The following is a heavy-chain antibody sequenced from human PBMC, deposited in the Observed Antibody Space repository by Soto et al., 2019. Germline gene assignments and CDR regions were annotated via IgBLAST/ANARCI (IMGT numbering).Heavy chain of an antibody. V-gene: IGHV3-21*01. J-gene: IGHJ4*02. Sequence: EVQLVESGGGLVRPGVSLRLSCAASGFTFSRYSMNWVRQAPGKALEWVSSISRTTNYIYYADSMKGRFTVSSDNAKNSVYLDMNSLSAEATAVYYCARVSEDLTSNFDYWGQGTLVTVSS. CDR2: ISRTTNYI. CDR1: GFTFSRYS. CDR3: ARVSEDLTSNFDY.